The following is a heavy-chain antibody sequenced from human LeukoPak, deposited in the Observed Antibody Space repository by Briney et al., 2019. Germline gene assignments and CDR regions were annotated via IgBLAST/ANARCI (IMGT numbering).Heavy chain of an antibody. V-gene: IGHV1-2*02. CDR1: GYTFTDYY. CDR3: ARADRLHGGPYLIGP. J-gene: IGHJ5*02. Sequence: ASVKVSCKTSGYTFTDYYLHWVHQAPGQGLEWMGWINPNSGGINSAQKFQGRVTMTRDTSITTVYMEVSWLTSDDTAIYYCARADRLHGGPYLIGPWGQGTLVTVSS. D-gene: IGHD3-16*01. CDR2: INPNSGGI.